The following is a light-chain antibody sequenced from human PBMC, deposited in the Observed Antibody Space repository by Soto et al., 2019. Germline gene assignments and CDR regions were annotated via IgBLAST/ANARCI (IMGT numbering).Light chain of an antibody. V-gene: IGLV2-14*01. Sequence: QSVLTQPASVSGSPGQSITISCTGTSSDVGVYDYVPWYQQQSGKAPKLMIHEVSNRPSGVSNRFSGSKSGNTASLTISGLQAEDEADYYCSSFTSSRAYVFGIGTKVTVL. CDR3: SSFTSSRAYV. CDR2: EVS. CDR1: SSDVGVYDY. J-gene: IGLJ1*01.